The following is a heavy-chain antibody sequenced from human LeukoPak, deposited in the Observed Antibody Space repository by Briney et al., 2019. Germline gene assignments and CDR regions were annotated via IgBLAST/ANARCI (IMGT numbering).Heavy chain of an antibody. D-gene: IGHD5-12*01. J-gene: IGHJ6*03. CDR1: GFTFSSYG. CDR2: IRYDGSNK. V-gene: IGHV3-30*02. Sequence: GGSLRLSCAASGFTFSSYGMHWVRQAPGNGLEWVAFIRYDGSNKYYADSVKGRFTISKDNSKNTLYLQMKSLRAEDTAVYYCAKGGGYEAQYYYYYLDVWGKGTTVTISS. CDR3: AKGGGYEAQYYYYYLDV.